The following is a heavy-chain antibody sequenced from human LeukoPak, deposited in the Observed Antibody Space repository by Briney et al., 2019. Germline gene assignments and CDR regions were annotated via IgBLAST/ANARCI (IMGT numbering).Heavy chain of an antibody. J-gene: IGHJ3*02. CDR3: ATPPRGYSGSFDAFDI. V-gene: IGHV1-24*01. Sequence: ASVKVSCKVSGYTLTELSMHWVRQAPGKGLEWMGGFDPEDGETIYAQKFQGRVTVTEDTSTDTAYMELSSLRSEDTAVYYCATPPRGYSGSFDAFDIWGQGTMVTVSS. D-gene: IGHD1-26*01. CDR2: FDPEDGET. CDR1: GYTLTELS.